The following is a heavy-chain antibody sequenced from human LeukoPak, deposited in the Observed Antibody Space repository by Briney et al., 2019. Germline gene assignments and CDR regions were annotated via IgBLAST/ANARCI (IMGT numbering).Heavy chain of an antibody. CDR2: IKQDGSEK. CDR3: ARDKEGYSGYGLD. CDR1: GFIFKKYW. Sequence: GGSLRLSCAASGFIFKKYWMNWVRQVPGKGLEWVANIKQDGSEKYYVDSVKGRFTISRDNAKNSLYLQMNSLRAEDTAVYYCARDKEGYSGYGLDWGQGTLVTVSS. V-gene: IGHV3-7*01. J-gene: IGHJ4*02. D-gene: IGHD5-12*01.